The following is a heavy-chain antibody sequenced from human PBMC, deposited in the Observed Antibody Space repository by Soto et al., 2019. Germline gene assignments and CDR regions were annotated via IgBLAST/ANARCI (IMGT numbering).Heavy chain of an antibody. CDR3: ARDRGIAARIVGYYYGMDV. D-gene: IGHD6-6*01. J-gene: IGHJ6*02. CDR2: ISAYNGNT. Sequence: ASVKVSCKASGYTFTSYGISWVRQAPGQGLEWVGWISAYNGNTNYAQKLQGRVTMTTDTSTSTAYMELRSLRSDDTAVYYCARDRGIAARIVGYYYGMDVWGQGTTVTVSS. V-gene: IGHV1-18*01. CDR1: GYTFTSYG.